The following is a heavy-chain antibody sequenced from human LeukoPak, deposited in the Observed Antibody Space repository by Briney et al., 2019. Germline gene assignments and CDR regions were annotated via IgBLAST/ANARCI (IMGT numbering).Heavy chain of an antibody. V-gene: IGHV3-48*03. D-gene: IGHD3-22*01. CDR1: GFTFSSYE. CDR3: AREQLLYYYDSSGYNKDDAFDI. Sequence: GGSLRLSCAASGFTFSSYEMNWVRQAPGKGLEWVSYISCSGSTIYYADSVKRRFTFSRDNDKNSLYLQMNSVRAEDMAVYYCAREQLLYYYDSSGYNKDDAFDIWGQGTMVTVSS. CDR2: ISCSGSTI. J-gene: IGHJ3*02.